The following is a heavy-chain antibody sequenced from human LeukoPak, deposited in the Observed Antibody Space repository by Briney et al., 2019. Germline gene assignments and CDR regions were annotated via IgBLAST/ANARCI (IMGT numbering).Heavy chain of an antibody. J-gene: IGHJ4*02. Sequence: GGSLRLSCAASGFTFSSYSMNWVRQAPGKGLEWVSSISSSSSYIYYADSVKGRFTISRDNAKNSLYLQMNSLRAEDTAVYYCARDLWEVAPLDCWGQGTLVTVSS. D-gene: IGHD5-12*01. CDR2: ISSSSSYI. CDR3: ARDLWEVAPLDC. V-gene: IGHV3-21*01. CDR1: GFTFSSYS.